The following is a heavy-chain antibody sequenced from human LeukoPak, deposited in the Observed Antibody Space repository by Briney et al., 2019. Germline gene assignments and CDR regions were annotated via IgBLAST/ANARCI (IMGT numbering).Heavy chain of an antibody. CDR3: ASIYCSSTSCYGDDAFDI. V-gene: IGHV1-69*13. D-gene: IGHD2-2*01. CDR1: GGTFSSYA. Sequence: ASVKVSCKASGGTFSSYAISWVRQAPGQGLEWMGGIIPIFGTANYAQKFQGRVTITADESTSTAYMELSSLRSEDTAVYYCASIYCSSTSCYGDDAFDIWGQGTMVTVSS. CDR2: IIPIFGTA. J-gene: IGHJ3*02.